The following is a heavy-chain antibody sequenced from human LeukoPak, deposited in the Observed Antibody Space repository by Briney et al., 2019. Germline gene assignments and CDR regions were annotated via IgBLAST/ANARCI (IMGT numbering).Heavy chain of an antibody. CDR2: ISGSGGST. CDR1: GFSISNSV. J-gene: IGHJ6*03. D-gene: IGHD6-6*01. CDR3: AKDGRGRSIADYYYMDV. Sequence: GGSLRLSCGASGFSISNSVVSWVRQAPGKGLEWVSAISGSGGSTYYADSVKGRFTISRDNSKNTLYLQMNSLRAEDTAVYYCAKDGRGRSIADYYYMDVWSKGTTVTVSS. V-gene: IGHV3-23*01.